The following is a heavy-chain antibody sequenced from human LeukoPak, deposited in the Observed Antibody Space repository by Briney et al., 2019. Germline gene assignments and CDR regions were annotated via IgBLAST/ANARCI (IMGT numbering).Heavy chain of an antibody. D-gene: IGHD2-15*01. V-gene: IGHV3-30*02. Sequence: GGSLRLSCAASGFTLSSYGMHWVRQAPGKGLEGVAFIRYDGSNKYYTDSVKGRFTISRDNSKNTLYLQMNSLRAEDTAVYYCAKDASGGNEIDYWGQGTLVTVSS. J-gene: IGHJ4*02. CDR2: IRYDGSNK. CDR3: AKDASGGNEIDY. CDR1: GFTLSSYG.